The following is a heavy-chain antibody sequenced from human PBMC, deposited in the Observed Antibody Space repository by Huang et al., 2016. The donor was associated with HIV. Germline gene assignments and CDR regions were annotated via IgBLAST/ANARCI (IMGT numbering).Heavy chain of an antibody. V-gene: IGHV7-4-1*02. J-gene: IGHJ4*02. CDR2: INTKTGKP. CDR3: ARYRLTGTFLDS. CDR1: GYTFTTYR. Sequence: QVQLVQSGSALRKPGASVKVSCKASGYTFTTYRLIWVRQAPGQGLEWMGWINTKTGKPTYAQGFTGRFVFSLDTTVNTAYLQISSLKTDDTAKYFCARYRLTGTFLDSWGQGTQVTVSS. D-gene: IGHD3-9*01.